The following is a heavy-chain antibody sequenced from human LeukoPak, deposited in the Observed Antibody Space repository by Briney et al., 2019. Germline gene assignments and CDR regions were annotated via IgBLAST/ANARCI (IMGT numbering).Heavy chain of an antibody. CDR3: AKGFITSEGFDY. J-gene: IGHJ4*02. D-gene: IGHD3-10*01. V-gene: IGHV3-23*01. CDR2: ISGSASGT. Sequence: GGSLRLSCAASGFTFSTYAMSWVRQPPGKGLEWVATISGSASGTYYADSVKGRFTISRDSSKNTLYLQMNSLRAEDTAVYYCAKGFITSEGFDYWGQGALVTVSS. CDR1: GFTFSTYA.